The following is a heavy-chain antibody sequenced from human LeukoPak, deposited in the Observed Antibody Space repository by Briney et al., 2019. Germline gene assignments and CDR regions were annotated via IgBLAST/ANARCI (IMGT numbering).Heavy chain of an antibody. CDR1: GYTFTDYN. V-gene: IGHV1-2*02. CDR2: TDPKRGAT. D-gene: IGHD3-10*01. Sequence: ASVKVSCKASGYTFTDYNVHRVRQAPGQGPEWMGWTDPKRGATKYAQKFEGRVTMTRDTSITTFYMELNSLTFDDTAMYTCARVGLTRGEAFDVWGQGTMVTVSS. J-gene: IGHJ3*01. CDR3: ARVGLTRGEAFDV.